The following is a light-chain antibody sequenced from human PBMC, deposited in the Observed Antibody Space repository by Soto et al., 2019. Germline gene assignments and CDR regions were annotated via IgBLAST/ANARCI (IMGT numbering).Light chain of an antibody. CDR3: QHYGSSMYT. V-gene: IGKV3-20*01. CDR1: HNISSTY. CDR2: GAS. J-gene: IGKJ2*01. Sequence: EVVLTQSPGTLSLSPGEGATLSCRASHNISSTYLAWYQQKPGQAPRLLIYGASSRATGIPDRFSGSGSGTDFTLTVSILEPEDFAVFYCQHYGSSMYTFGQGTRLDI.